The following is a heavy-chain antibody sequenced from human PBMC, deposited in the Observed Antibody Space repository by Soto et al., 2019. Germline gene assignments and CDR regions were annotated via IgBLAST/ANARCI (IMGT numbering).Heavy chain of an antibody. CDR2: INAGNSNT. J-gene: IGHJ6*02. V-gene: IGHV1-3*01. CDR3: ARGIAVAGVDYYYYGMDV. Sequence: ASVKVSCKASGYTFTSYAMHWVRQAPGQRLEWMGWINAGNSNTKYSQKFQGRVSITRDTSASTAYMELSSLRSEDTAVYYCARGIAVAGVDYYYYGMDVWGQGTTVTVSS. D-gene: IGHD6-19*01. CDR1: GYTFTSYA.